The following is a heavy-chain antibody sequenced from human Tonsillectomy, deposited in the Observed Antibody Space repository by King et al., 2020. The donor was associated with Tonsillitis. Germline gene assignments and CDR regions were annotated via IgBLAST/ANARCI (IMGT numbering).Heavy chain of an antibody. V-gene: IGHV3-30*03. Sequence: VQLVESGGGVVQPGRSLRLSCAASGFTFSSYGMHWVRQAPGKGLEWVAVISYDGSNKYYADSVKGRFTISRDNSKNTLFLQMNSLRADDTAVYYCAMDSVRGSPRYWGQGTLVTVSS. D-gene: IGHD3-10*02. CDR2: ISYDGSNK. CDR3: AMDSVRGSPRY. CDR1: GFTFSSYG. J-gene: IGHJ4*02.